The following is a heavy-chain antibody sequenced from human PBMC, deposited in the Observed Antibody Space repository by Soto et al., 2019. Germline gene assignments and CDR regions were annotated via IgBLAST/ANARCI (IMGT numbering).Heavy chain of an antibody. Sequence: ASVKVSCKVSGYTLTELSMHWVRQAPGKGLEWMGGFDPEDGETIYAQKLQGRVTMTTDTSTSTAYMELRSLRSDDTAVYYCASAPGQNYDFWSGPINYYYGMDVWGQGTTVTVSS. V-gene: IGHV1-24*01. CDR2: FDPEDGET. D-gene: IGHD3-3*01. CDR1: GYTLTELS. J-gene: IGHJ6*02. CDR3: ASAPGQNYDFWSGPINYYYGMDV.